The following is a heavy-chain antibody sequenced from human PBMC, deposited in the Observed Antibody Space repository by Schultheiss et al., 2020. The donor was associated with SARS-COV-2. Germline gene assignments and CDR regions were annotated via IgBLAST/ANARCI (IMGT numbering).Heavy chain of an antibody. Sequence: GGSLRLSCAASGFTFSSYEMNWVRQAPGKGLEWVAVIWYDGSNKYYADSVKGRFTISRDNSKNTLYLQMNSLRAEDTAVYYCARRALGYCSGGSCYDAFDIWGQGTMVTVSS. CDR1: GFTFSSYE. J-gene: IGHJ3*02. CDR3: ARRALGYCSGGSCYDAFDI. D-gene: IGHD2-15*01. V-gene: IGHV3-33*08. CDR2: IWYDGSNK.